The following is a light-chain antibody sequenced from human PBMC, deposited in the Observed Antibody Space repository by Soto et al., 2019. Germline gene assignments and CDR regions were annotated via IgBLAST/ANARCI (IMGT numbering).Light chain of an antibody. CDR3: QQYNNWPRVT. J-gene: IGKJ1*01. CDR2: GAS. CDR1: QSVSSY. V-gene: IGKV3-15*01. Sequence: EIVLTQSPTTLSLSPGERATLSCRASQSVSSYLAWYQQRPGQAPRLLIYGASTRATGIPARFSGSGSGTEFTLTISSLQSEDFAVYYCQQYNNWPRVTFGQGTKV.